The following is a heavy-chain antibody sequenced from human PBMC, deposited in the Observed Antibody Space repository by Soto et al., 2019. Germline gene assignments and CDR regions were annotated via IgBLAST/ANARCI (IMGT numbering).Heavy chain of an antibody. CDR1: GGSLSGYY. V-gene: IGHV4-34*01. J-gene: IGHJ4*02. CDR2: FNHSGDT. Sequence: PSETLSLTCAVYGGSLSGYYWSWIRQPPGKALEWIGEFNHSGDTNYNPSLKSRVTISVDTSKNQLFLNLSSVTAADTAMYYCARHHVRGRTIAGAAEFWGQGTPVTVSS. D-gene: IGHD1-26*01. CDR3: ARHHVRGRTIAGAAEF.